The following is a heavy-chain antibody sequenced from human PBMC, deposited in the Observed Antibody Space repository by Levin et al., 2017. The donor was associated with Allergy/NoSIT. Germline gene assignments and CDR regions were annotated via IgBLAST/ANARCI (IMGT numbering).Heavy chain of an antibody. Sequence: SCTVSGGSISSSPSFWGWIRQPPGKGLEWIAIITYNGNTYYDPSLKSRVTVSVDTSKNQFSLKLTSVTAADTAVYFCARRNYPYYFDFWGQGTQVTVSS. D-gene: IGHD4-11*01. J-gene: IGHJ4*02. CDR2: ITYNGNT. CDR1: GGSISSSPSF. V-gene: IGHV4-39*01. CDR3: ARRNYPYYFDF.